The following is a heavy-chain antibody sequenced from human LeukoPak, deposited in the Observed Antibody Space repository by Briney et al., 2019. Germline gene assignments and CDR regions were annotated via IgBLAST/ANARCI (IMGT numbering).Heavy chain of an antibody. D-gene: IGHD2-2*02. Sequence: SETLSLTGAVYGGSFSGYYWSWLRQPPGKGLEWIGEINHSGSTNYNPSLKSRVTISVDTSKNQFSLKLSSVTAADTAVYYCARSVVPAAIRLHGMDVWGQGTTVTVSS. CDR3: ARSVVPAAIRLHGMDV. CDR1: GGSFSGYY. CDR2: INHSGST. J-gene: IGHJ6*02. V-gene: IGHV4-34*01.